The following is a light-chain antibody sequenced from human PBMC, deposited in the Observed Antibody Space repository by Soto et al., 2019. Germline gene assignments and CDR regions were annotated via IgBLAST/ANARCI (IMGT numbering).Light chain of an antibody. J-gene: IGKJ5*01. CDR3: QQLETYPLT. CDR1: QGISSA. Sequence: AIQVTQSPSSLSASVGDTVTITCRASQGISSAFAWYQQKPGKVPRLLIYDVFNLQSGLPSRFSGSGSGTDFTLTISRLQPEDFATYYCQQLETYPLTFGQGTRLEVK. CDR2: DVF. V-gene: IGKV1-13*02.